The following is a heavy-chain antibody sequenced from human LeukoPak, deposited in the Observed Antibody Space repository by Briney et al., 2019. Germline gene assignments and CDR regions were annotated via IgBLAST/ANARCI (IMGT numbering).Heavy chain of an antibody. Sequence: SETLSLTCTVSGGSLSSYYWSWIRQPPGKGLEWIGYIYYSGSTNYNPSLKSRVTISVDTSKNQFSLKLSSVTAADTAVYYCARTKERIAARPGEDDAFDIWGQGTMVTVSS. V-gene: IGHV4-59*01. D-gene: IGHD6-6*01. CDR1: GGSLSSYY. J-gene: IGHJ3*02. CDR2: IYYSGST. CDR3: ARTKERIAARPGEDDAFDI.